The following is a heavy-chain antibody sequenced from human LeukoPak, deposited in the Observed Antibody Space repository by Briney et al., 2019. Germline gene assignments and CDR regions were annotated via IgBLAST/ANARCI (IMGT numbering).Heavy chain of an antibody. Sequence: GESLKISCKGSGYSFTSSWIGWVRQMPGKGLEWMGSMYPGDSDSIYSPSFQGQVTISGDKSISTAYLQWSSLKASDTAMDYCARPYNNGWNRVDYWGQGTLVTVSS. D-gene: IGHD1-1*01. J-gene: IGHJ4*02. CDR2: MYPGDSDS. CDR1: GYSFTSSW. CDR3: ARPYNNGWNRVDY. V-gene: IGHV5-51*01.